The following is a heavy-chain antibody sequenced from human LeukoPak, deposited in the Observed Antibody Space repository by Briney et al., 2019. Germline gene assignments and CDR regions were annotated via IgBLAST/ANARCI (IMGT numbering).Heavy chain of an antibody. J-gene: IGHJ3*02. CDR2: IYYSGST. CDR3: ARELGAHYCSSTSCPNDAFDI. V-gene: IGHV4-31*03. Sequence: SETLSLACTVSGGSISSGGYYWSWIRQHLGKGLEWIGYIYYSGSTYYNPSLKSRVTISSDTSKNQFSLKLSSVTAADTAVYYCARELGAHYCSSTSCPNDAFDIWGQGTMVTVSS. D-gene: IGHD2-2*01. CDR1: GGSISSGGYY.